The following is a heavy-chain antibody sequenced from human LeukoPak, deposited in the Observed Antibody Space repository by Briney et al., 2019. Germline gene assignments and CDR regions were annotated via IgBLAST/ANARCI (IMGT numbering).Heavy chain of an antibody. D-gene: IGHD3-10*01. J-gene: IGHJ4*02. CDR2: ISYDGSNK. CDR1: GXTFSSYG. Sequence: PGRSLRLSCAASGXTFSSYGMHWVRQAPGKGLESVAVISYDGSNKYYADSVKGRFTISRDNSKNTLYLQMNSLRAEDTAVYYYAKDRLRGVIPYYFDYWGQGTLVTVSS. V-gene: IGHV3-30*18. CDR3: AKDRLRGVIPYYFDY.